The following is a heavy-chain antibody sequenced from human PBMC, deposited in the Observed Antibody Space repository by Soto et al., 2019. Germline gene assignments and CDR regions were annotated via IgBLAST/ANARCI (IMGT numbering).Heavy chain of an antibody. CDR1: GYTFTSYD. Sequence: ASVKVSCKASGYTFTSYDINWVRQATGQGLEWMGWMNPNSGNTGYAQKFQGRVTMTRNTSISTAYMELSSLRSEDTAVYYCARGNDYSNPTSPNYYYYMDVWGKGTTVTVSS. V-gene: IGHV1-8*01. D-gene: IGHD4-4*01. J-gene: IGHJ6*03. CDR3: ARGNDYSNPTSPNYYYYMDV. CDR2: MNPNSGNT.